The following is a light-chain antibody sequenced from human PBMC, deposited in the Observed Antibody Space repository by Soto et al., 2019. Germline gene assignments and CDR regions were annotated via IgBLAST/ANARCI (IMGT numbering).Light chain of an antibody. CDR2: DVS. Sequence: DIVLTQSPGTLSLSPGERATLSCRSSQSVSSNYLAWYQQKPDQAPRLVIYDVSGRATGIPDRFSGSGSGTDITLTISRLEPDDSAVYYCQQYGISPTFGQGTKVEIK. V-gene: IGKV3-20*01. J-gene: IGKJ1*01. CDR1: QSVSSNY. CDR3: QQYGISPT.